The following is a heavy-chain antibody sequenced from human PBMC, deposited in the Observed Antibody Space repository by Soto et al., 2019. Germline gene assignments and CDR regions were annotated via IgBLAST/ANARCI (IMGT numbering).Heavy chain of an antibody. D-gene: IGHD1-7*01. CDR3: ARQGSVTGTSLRFWFDP. V-gene: IGHV4-39*01. CDR1: AGSISNNNYY. J-gene: IGHJ5*02. Sequence: PSETLSLTCTVSAGSISNNNYYWGWIRQPPGKGLEWIGIMSYTGSTYYNPTLKSRVTISVDTSKSHFSLKLMSVTAADTAVYYCARQGSVTGTSLRFWFDPWGRGTLVTVSS. CDR2: MSYTGST.